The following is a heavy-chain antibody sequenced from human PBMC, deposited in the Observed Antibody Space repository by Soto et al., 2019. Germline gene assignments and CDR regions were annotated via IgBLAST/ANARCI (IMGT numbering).Heavy chain of an antibody. CDR2: IYTSGST. CDR3: AREGDSSYYYGSGSYPRAYYYYYGMDV. Sequence: PSETLSLTCTVSGGSISRYYWSWIRQPAGKGLEWIGRIYTSGSTNYNPSLKSRVTMSVDTSKNQFSLKLSSVTAADTAVYYCAREGDSSYYYGSGSYPRAYYYYYGMDVWGQGTTVTVSS. D-gene: IGHD3-10*01. V-gene: IGHV4-4*07. CDR1: GGSISRYY. J-gene: IGHJ6*02.